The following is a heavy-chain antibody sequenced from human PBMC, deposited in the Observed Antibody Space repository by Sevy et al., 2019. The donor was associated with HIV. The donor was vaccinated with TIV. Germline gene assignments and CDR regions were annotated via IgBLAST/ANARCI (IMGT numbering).Heavy chain of an antibody. V-gene: IGHV4-59*01. Sequence: SETLSLTCTVSGGSISSYYWSWIRQPPGKGLERIGYIYYSGSTKYNPSLKSRVTISVDTSKNQFSLKLSSVTAADTAVYYCAREGSSSSWYRSGGMDVWGQGTTVTVSS. CDR1: GGSISSYY. J-gene: IGHJ6*02. CDR3: AREGSSSSWYRSGGMDV. CDR2: IYYSGST. D-gene: IGHD6-13*01.